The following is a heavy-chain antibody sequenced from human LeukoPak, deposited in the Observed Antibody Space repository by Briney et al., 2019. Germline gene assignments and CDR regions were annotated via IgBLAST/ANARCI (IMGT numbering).Heavy chain of an antibody. D-gene: IGHD2-2*01. V-gene: IGHV1-69*04. CDR2: IIPILGIA. CDR1: GGTFSSYA. CDR3: ARGADIVVVPAVTTLGLYFDY. Sequence: SVQVSCKASGGTFSSYAISWVRQAPGQGLEWMGRIIPILGIANYAQKFQGRVTITADKSTSTAYMALSSLRSEDTAVYYCARGADIVVVPAVTTLGLYFDYWGQGTLVTVSS. J-gene: IGHJ4*02.